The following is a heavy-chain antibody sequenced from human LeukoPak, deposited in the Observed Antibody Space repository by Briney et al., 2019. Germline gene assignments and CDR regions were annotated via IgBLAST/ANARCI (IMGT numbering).Heavy chain of an antibody. Sequence: GGSLRLSCAASGFTFSSYGMHWVRQAPGKGLEWVSAISGSGGYKYYADSVKGRFTTSRDNSKNTLYLHMNSLRAEDTAVYYCAKGDYYGSGSYYSPPPYYYYGMDVWGQGTTVTVSS. CDR3: AKGDYYGSGSYYSPPPYYYYGMDV. D-gene: IGHD3-10*01. CDR2: ISGSGGYK. J-gene: IGHJ6*02. CDR1: GFTFSSYG. V-gene: IGHV3-23*01.